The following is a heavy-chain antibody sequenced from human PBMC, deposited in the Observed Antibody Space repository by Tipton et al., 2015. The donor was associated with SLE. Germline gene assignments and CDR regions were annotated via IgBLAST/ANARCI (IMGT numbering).Heavy chain of an antibody. J-gene: IGHJ4*02. CDR2: IYYSGNT. CDR1: GGSINSGDFY. Sequence: TLSLTCTVSGGSINSGDFYWSWIRHHPGKGLEWIGYIYYSGNTYYNPSLKSRVTISEDTSQNQFSLKLNSVTAADTAVYYCARITDYYHRSAYYYFEYWGQGTLVTASS. CDR3: ARITDYYHRSAYYYFEY. D-gene: IGHD3-22*01. V-gene: IGHV4-31*03.